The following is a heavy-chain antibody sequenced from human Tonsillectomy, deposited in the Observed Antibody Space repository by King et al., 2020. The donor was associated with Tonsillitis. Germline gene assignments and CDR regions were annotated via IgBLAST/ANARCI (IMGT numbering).Heavy chain of an antibody. CDR1: GYTFTSYG. V-gene: IGHV1-18*01. J-gene: IGHJ4*02. Sequence: GAGGRKPGASVKVSCKASGYTFTSYGISWVRQAPGQGLEWMGWISAYNGNTNYAQKLQGRVTMTTDTSTSTAYMGLRSLRSDDTAVYYCASGVVLTGYLNWGQGTLVTVSS. D-gene: IGHD3-9*01. CDR3: ASGVVLTGYLN. CDR2: ISAYNGNT.